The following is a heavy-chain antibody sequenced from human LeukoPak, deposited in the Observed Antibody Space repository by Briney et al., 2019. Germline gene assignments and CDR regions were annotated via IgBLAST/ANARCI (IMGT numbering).Heavy chain of an antibody. Sequence: PSETLSLTCAVYGGSFSGYYWSWIRQPPGKGLEWIGEINHSGSTNYNPSLKSRVTISVDTSKNQFSLKLSSVTAADTAVYYCARGRRHQARYSSGWYRWFDPWGQGTLVTVSS. CDR1: GGSFSGYY. V-gene: IGHV4-34*01. D-gene: IGHD6-19*01. CDR3: ARGRRHQARYSSGWYRWFDP. CDR2: INHSGST. J-gene: IGHJ5*02.